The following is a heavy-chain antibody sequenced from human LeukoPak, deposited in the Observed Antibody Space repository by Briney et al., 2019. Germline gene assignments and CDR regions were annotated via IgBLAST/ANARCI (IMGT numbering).Heavy chain of an antibody. CDR2: INSDGSST. D-gene: IGHD2-15*01. CDR1: GFTFKLYW. Sequence: GGSLRLSYAASGFTFKLYWMHWVRQVPGKRPVWVSRINSDGSSTSYADSVKGRFTISRDNAKNTLYLQMNSLRAEDTAVYYRARDFEGDIVVVVAAASSAFDYWGQGTLVTVSS. J-gene: IGHJ4*02. V-gene: IGHV3-74*01. CDR3: ARDFEGDIVVVVAAASSAFDY.